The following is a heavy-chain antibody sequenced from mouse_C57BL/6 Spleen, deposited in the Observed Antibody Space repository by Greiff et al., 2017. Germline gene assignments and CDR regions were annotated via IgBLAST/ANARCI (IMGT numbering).Heavy chain of an antibody. Sequence: QVTLKVSGPGLVQPSQSLSITCTVSGFSLTSYGVHWVRQSPGKGLEWLGVIWSGGSTDYNAAFISRLSISKDNSKSQVFFKMNSLQADDTAIYYCARKGDYDAYYYAMDYWGQGTSVTVSS. CDR1: GFSLTSYG. CDR2: IWSGGST. J-gene: IGHJ4*01. CDR3: ARKGDYDAYYYAMDY. V-gene: IGHV2-2*01. D-gene: IGHD2-4*01.